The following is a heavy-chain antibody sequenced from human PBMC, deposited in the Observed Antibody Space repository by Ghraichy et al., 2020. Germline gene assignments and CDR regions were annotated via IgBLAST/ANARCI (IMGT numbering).Heavy chain of an antibody. CDR2: TRNKAKRYTT. V-gene: IGHV3-72*01. CDR1: GFTFSDHY. D-gene: IGHD6-13*01. Sequence: LSLTCAAAGFTFSDHYMDWVRQAPGMGLEWVGRTRNKAKRYTTEYAASVRGRFTISRDDSKNSLYLQMSSLRTHDTAMYYCARSASSRWDYSSGIDVCGQGTTVTVS. CDR3: ARSASSRWDYSSGIDV. J-gene: IGHJ6*02.